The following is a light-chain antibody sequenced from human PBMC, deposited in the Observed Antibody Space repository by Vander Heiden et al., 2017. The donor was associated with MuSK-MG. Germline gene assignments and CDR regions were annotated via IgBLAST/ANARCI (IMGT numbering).Light chain of an antibody. CDR3: QSYDSSLSGHV. CDR2: GNS. Sequence: QSVLPQPPSVSGAPGQRVTISCTGSSSNIGAIYDVHWYQRLPGTAPKILIYGNSNRPSGVPDRFSGSKSGTSASLAITGLQVEDEADYYCQSYDSSLSGHVFGTGTKVTVL. J-gene: IGLJ1*01. CDR1: SSNIGAIYD. V-gene: IGLV1-40*01.